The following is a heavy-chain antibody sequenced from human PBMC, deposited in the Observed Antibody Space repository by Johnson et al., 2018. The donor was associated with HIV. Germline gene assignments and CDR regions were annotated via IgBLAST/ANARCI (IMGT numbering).Heavy chain of an antibody. CDR3: AKVRSSSSYGAFDI. Sequence: QVQLVESGGGVVQPGRSLRLSCAASGFTFSSYGMHWVRQAPGKGLEWVAFIRYDGSDKYYADSVKGRFNISRDSAISMIYMQLNSLGADDTAIYFCAKVRSSSSYGAFDIWGQGTMVTVSS. V-gene: IGHV3-30*02. CDR1: GFTFSSYG. D-gene: IGHD6-6*01. CDR2: IRYDGSDK. J-gene: IGHJ3*02.